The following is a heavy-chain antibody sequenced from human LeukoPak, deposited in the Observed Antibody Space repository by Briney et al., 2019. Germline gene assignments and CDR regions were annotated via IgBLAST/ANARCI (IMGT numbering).Heavy chain of an antibody. Sequence: GGSLRLSCAASGFTFSSYAMTWVRQAPGKGLEWVSTISGSGRTTYYADSVKGRFTISRDNSKNTLYLQMNSLRAEDTAVYYCAKGDNNWNYRSGTYYYYMDVWGKGTTVTISS. CDR3: AKGDNNWNYRSGTYYYYMDV. CDR1: GFTFSSYA. J-gene: IGHJ6*03. D-gene: IGHD1-7*01. V-gene: IGHV3-23*01. CDR2: ISGSGRTT.